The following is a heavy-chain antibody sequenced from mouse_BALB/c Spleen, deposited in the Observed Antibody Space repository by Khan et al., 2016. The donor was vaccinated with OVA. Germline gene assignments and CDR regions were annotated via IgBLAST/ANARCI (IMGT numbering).Heavy chain of an antibody. V-gene: IGHV1-77*01. CDR2: ISAGSGDT. Sequence: QVQLQQSGAELARPGASVKLSCKASGYTFTDYYINWVKQRTGQGLEWIGEISAGSGDTYYNAKFKGKATLTADKSSSTVYMQLSSLTAEASAVYFCAIRNYFGYTFAYWGQGTLVTVSA. D-gene: IGHD1-2*01. J-gene: IGHJ3*01. CDR3: AIRNYFGYTFAY. CDR1: GYTFTDYY.